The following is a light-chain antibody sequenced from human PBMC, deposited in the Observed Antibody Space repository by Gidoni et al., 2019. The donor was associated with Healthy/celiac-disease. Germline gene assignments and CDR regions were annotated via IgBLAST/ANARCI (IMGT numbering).Light chain of an antibody. CDR1: SGSVSTSYY. J-gene: IGLJ3*02. V-gene: IGLV8-61*01. CDR3: VLYMGSGIWV. CDR2: STN. Sequence: QTVVTQEPAISVSPGGTVTLTCGLSSGSVSTSYYPSWYQQTQGQAPRTLIYSTNTRSSGVPDRFSGSILGNKAALTITGAQADDESDYYCVLYMGSGIWVFGGGTKLTVL.